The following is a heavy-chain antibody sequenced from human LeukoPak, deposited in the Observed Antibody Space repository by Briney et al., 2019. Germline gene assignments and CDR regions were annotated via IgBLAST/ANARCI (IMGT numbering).Heavy chain of an antibody. V-gene: IGHV4-30-4*01. CDR3: ARDWDFGSGSYRYWFDP. Sequence: SETLSLTCTVSGGSISSGDYYWSWIRQPPGKGLEWIGYIYYSGSTYYNPSLKSRVTISVDTSKNQFSLKLSSVTAADTAVYYCARDWDFGSGSYRYWFDPWGQGTLVTVSS. J-gene: IGHJ5*02. CDR1: GGSISSGDYY. D-gene: IGHD3-10*01. CDR2: IYYSGST.